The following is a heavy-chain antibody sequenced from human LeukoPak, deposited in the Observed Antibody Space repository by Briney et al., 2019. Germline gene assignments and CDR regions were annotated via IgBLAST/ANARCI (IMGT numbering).Heavy chain of an antibody. D-gene: IGHD5-12*01. CDR3: ARKPLSGGYGGTIDY. Sequence: GGSLRLSCAASGFTFSSYWMHWVRQVPGKGLVWVSRINPDGSSTNYADSVKGRLTISRDNAKNTLYLQMNSLRAEDTAVYYCARKPLSGGYGGTIDYWGQGTLVTVSS. V-gene: IGHV3-74*01. J-gene: IGHJ4*02. CDR2: INPDGSST. CDR1: GFTFSSYW.